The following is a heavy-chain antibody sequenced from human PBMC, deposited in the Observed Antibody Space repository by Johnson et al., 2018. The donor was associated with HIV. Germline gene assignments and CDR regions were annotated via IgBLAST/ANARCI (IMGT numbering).Heavy chain of an antibody. J-gene: IGHJ3*01. CDR1: GFTFSDYY. CDR3: ARDSTPWGGDYVGYAFDL. Sequence: QVQLVESGGGLVKPGGSLRLSCAASGFTFSDYYMSWIRQAPGKGLEWGSYISSSGSTNYYTDSVKGRFTISRDNATKSLYLLMNSLRVADTAVYDCARDSTPWGGDYVGYAFDLWGQGTMVTVSS. CDR2: ISSSGSTN. V-gene: IGHV3-11*04. D-gene: IGHD4-17*01.